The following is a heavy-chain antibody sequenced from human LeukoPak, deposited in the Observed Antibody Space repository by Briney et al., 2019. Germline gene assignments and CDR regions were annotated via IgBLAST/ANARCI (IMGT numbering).Heavy chain of an antibody. CDR2: IHRSGGT. CDR3: STGVVSFFDY. Sequence: SETLSLTCTVSGGSISSYYWSWIRQPAGKGLEWIGEIHRSGGTNYNPSLKSRVTISVDTSKNQFSLKLSSVTAADTAVYYCSTGVVSFFDYSGQGTLVTVSS. J-gene: IGHJ4*02. D-gene: IGHD3-3*01. CDR1: GGSISSYY. V-gene: IGHV4-4*07.